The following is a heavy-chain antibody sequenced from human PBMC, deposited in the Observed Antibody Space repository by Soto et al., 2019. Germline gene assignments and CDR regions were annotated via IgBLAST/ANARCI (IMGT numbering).Heavy chain of an antibody. J-gene: IGHJ6*02. CDR1: GYSFTSYW. CDR2: IYPGDSDT. CDR3: ARRGYSYGHYYYYGMDV. Sequence: GESLKISCNGSGYSFTSYWIGWVRHMPGKGLEWMGIIYPGDSDTRYSPSFQGQVTISADKSISTAYLQWSSLKASDTAMYYCARRGYSYGHYYYYGMDVWGQGTTVTVSS. D-gene: IGHD5-18*01. V-gene: IGHV5-51*01.